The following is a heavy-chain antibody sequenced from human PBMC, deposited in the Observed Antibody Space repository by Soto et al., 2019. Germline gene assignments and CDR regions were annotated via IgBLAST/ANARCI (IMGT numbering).Heavy chain of an antibody. J-gene: IGHJ6*02. CDR1: GYSVSSSDYY. CDR2: MLYSGLT. V-gene: IGHV4-39*01. Sequence: SETLSLTCTVSGYSVSSSDYYWAWIRQPPGKGLEGIGSMLYSGLTYYNPSRKSRVTLSVDTAKNQFPVRLNSVTASDTAVYYCAPLSVSLSGPYGIHVWGQGTTVTVSS. CDR3: APLSVSLSGPYGIHV. D-gene: IGHD2-15*01.